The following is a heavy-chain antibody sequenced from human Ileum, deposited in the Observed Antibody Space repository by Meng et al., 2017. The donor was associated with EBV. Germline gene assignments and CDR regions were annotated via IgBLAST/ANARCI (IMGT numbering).Heavy chain of an antibody. CDR2: IYRGGGT. Sequence: GPGPGKRFGAPVPPRRVLWWLNHTWGRLGLVRQPPGKGLEWSGEIYRGGGTNYNASLKSRVTISVDTSKNHFSLKLNSVTAADTAVYYCARVRVIPAAIGFDYWGQGTLVTVSS. CDR3: ARVRVIPAAIGFDY. D-gene: IGHD2-2*02. V-gene: IGHV4-4*02. J-gene: IGHJ4*02. CDR1: WLNHTWGR.